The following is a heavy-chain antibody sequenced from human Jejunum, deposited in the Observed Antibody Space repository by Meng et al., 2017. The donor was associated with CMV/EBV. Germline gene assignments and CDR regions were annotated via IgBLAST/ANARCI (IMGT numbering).Heavy chain of an antibody. D-gene: IGHD5-12*01. CDR1: FSSYS. CDR3: AREPGRGYSGYDRYFDY. Sequence: FSSYSMSWVSQAPGKGLEWVSTISASGGTTSYADSVKGRFTVSRDSSKNTLYLQMDSLRADDTAVYYCAREPGRGYSGYDRYFDYWGQGTLVTVSS. V-gene: IGHV3-23*01. J-gene: IGHJ4*02. CDR2: ISASGGTT.